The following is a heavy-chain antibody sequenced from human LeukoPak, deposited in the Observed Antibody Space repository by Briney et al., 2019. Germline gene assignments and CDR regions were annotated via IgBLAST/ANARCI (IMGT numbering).Heavy chain of an antibody. D-gene: IGHD3-22*01. CDR1: GFTFSSYA. J-gene: IGHJ4*02. Sequence: PGGSLRLSCAASGFTFSSYAMHWVRQAPGKGLEWVAVISYDGSNKYYADSVEGRFTISRDNSKNTLYLQMNSLRAEDTAVYYCARGITMIVVVIVDWGQGTLVTVSS. CDR3: ARGITMIVVVIVD. V-gene: IGHV3-30-3*01. CDR2: ISYDGSNK.